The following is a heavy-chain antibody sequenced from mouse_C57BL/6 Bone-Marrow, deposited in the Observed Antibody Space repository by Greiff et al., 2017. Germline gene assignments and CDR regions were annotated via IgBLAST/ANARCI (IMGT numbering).Heavy chain of an antibody. J-gene: IGHJ4*01. V-gene: IGHV5-9-1*02. CDR2: ISSGGDYI. CDR1: GFTFSSYA. CDR3: TRDSSGYDYAMDY. Sequence: EVMLVESGEGLVKPGGSLKLSCAASGFTFSSYAMSWVRQTPEKRLEWVAYISSGGDYIYYADTVKGRFTISRDNARNTLYLQMSSLKSEDTAMDYCTRDSSGYDYAMDYWGQGTSVTVSS. D-gene: IGHD3-2*02.